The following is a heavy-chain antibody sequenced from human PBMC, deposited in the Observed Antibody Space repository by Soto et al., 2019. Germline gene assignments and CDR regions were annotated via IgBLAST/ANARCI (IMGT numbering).Heavy chain of an antibody. CDR3: ARGGPYYGGNSPFDY. CDR1: GGSISSGGYS. J-gene: IGHJ4*02. D-gene: IGHD4-17*01. V-gene: IGHV4-30-2*01. CDR2: IYHSGST. Sequence: SETLSLTCAVSGGSISSGGYSWSWIRQPPGKGLEWIGYIYHSGSTYYNPSLKSRVTISVDRSKNQFSLKLSSVTAADTAVYYCARGGPYYGGNSPFDYWGQGTLVTSPQ.